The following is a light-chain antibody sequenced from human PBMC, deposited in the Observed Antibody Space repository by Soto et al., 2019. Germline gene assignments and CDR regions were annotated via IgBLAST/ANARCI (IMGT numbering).Light chain of an antibody. J-gene: IGKJ4*01. CDR3: QQYNSYPLT. V-gene: IGKV1-5*03. Sequence: DIQMTQSPSTLSASVGDRVTITCRASQSISSWLAWYQQEPGKAPKLLIYKACSLESGVPSRFSGSGSGTEFTLTISSLQPDDFATYYCQQYNSYPLTFGGGTEVHI. CDR1: QSISSW. CDR2: KAC.